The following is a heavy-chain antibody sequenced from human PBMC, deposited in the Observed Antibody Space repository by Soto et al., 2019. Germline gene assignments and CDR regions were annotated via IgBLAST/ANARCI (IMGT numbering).Heavy chain of an antibody. J-gene: IGHJ4*02. Sequence: VQLVESGGGLVQPGGSLRLSCAASGFIFSDHYMDWVRQAPGKGLEWGGRIKNKANRYTTQYAASVKGRFTISRDDSKNSLYLQMNSLKTEDTAVYYCTRISLVGATGGRYFDYWGQGTLLTVSS. V-gene: IGHV3-72*01. CDR1: GFIFSDHY. CDR2: IKNKANRYTT. CDR3: TRISLVGATGGRYFDY. D-gene: IGHD1-26*01.